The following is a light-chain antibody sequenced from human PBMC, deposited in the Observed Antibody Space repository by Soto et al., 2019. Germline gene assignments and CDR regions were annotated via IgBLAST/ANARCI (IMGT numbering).Light chain of an antibody. CDR1: KLGNKY. CDR2: QDS. Sequence: SYELTQPTSVSVSPGQTAIITCSGDKLGNKYACWYQQKPGQSPLLVIYQDSRRPSGIPERFSGSNSGNTATLTISGTLPVDEADYYCQAWGRSPVVFGGGNKLTVL. CDR3: QAWGRSPVV. V-gene: IGLV3-1*01. J-gene: IGLJ2*01.